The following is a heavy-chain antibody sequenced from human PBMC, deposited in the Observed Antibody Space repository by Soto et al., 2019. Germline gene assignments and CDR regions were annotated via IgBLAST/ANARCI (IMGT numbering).Heavy chain of an antibody. CDR2: IGTLSDT. D-gene: IGHD3-10*01. CDR1: GFAFSTFD. J-gene: IGHJ5*02. V-gene: IGHV3-13*01. Sequence: GGSLRLSCAGSGFAFSTFDIHWVRQAPGKGLEWVSGIGTLSDTFYAASVQGRFTISRQNAKNSVYLQMNSLRAGDTAFYYCARGRSFSYDSTPPPMFDPWGQGTLVTVSS. CDR3: ARGRSFSYDSTPPPMFDP.